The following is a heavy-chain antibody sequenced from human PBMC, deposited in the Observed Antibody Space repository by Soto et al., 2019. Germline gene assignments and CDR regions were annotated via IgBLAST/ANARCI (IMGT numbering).Heavy chain of an antibody. Sequence: PGGSLRLSCAASGFTFSSYAMSWVRQAPGKGLEWVSAISGSGGSTYYADSVKGRFTISRDNSKNTLYLQMNSLRAEDTAVYYCAKDLGYYDSSGRRSAFDIWGQGTMVTVSS. J-gene: IGHJ3*02. CDR2: ISGSGGST. D-gene: IGHD3-22*01. CDR3: AKDLGYYDSSGRRSAFDI. CDR1: GFTFSSYA. V-gene: IGHV3-23*01.